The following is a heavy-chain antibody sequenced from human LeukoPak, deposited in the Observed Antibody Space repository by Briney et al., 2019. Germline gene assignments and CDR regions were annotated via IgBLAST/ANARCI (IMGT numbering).Heavy chain of an antibody. CDR1: GFTSSVFG. CDR2: LDTTGTVT. J-gene: IGHJ2*01. D-gene: IGHD3-10*01. CDR3: ARPRDQVRPYWYFDL. Sequence: PGGSLRLSCAVSGFTSSVFGMDWVRQAPGKGLVWVSFLDTTGTVTTYADSVKGRFTISRDNSKNTLYLQMNSLRAEDTAVYYCARPRDQVRPYWYFDLWGRGTLVTVSS. V-gene: IGHV3-66*01.